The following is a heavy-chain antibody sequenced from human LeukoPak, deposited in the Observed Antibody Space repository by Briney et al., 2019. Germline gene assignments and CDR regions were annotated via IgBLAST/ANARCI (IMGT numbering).Heavy chain of an antibody. CDR3: AREQIYDYVWGSYRYTASHTFDY. Sequence: GGSLRLSCAASGFTFSSYWMSWVRQAPGKGLEWVANIKQDGSEKYYVDSVKGRFTISRDNAKNSLYLQMNSLRAEDTAVYYCAREQIYDYVWGSYRYTASHTFDYWGQGTLVTVSS. V-gene: IGHV3-7*01. CDR1: GFTFSSYW. CDR2: IKQDGSEK. D-gene: IGHD3-16*02. J-gene: IGHJ4*02.